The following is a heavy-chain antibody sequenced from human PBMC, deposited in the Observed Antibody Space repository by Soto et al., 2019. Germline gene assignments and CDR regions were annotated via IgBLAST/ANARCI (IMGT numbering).Heavy chain of an antibody. J-gene: IGHJ4*02. Sequence: SGGSLRLSCAASGFTFSSYAMHWVRQAPGKGLEWVAVISYDGSNKYYADSVKGRFTISRDNSKNTLYLQMNSLRAEDTAVYYCARDSSVRSRKNPNDYWGQGTLVTVSS. CDR2: ISYDGSNK. V-gene: IGHV3-30-3*01. D-gene: IGHD6-13*01. CDR1: GFTFSSYA. CDR3: ARDSSVRSRKNPNDY.